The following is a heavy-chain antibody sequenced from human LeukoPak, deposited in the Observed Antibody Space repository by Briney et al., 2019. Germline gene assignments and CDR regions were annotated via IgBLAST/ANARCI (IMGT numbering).Heavy chain of an antibody. V-gene: IGHV3-21*01. CDR3: ARDYYDSSAHFDY. D-gene: IGHD3-22*01. CDR2: ISSSSSYI. Sequence: PGGSLRLSCAASGFTFSSYSMNWVRQTPGKGLEWVSSISSSSSYIYYADSVKGRFTISRDNAKNSLYLQMNSLRAEDMAVYYCARDYYDSSAHFDYWGQGTLVTVSS. CDR1: GFTFSSYS. J-gene: IGHJ4*02.